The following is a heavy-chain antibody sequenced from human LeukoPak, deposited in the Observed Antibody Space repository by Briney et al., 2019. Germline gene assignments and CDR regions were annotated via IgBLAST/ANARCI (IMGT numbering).Heavy chain of an antibody. J-gene: IGHJ4*02. V-gene: IGHV3-15*01. D-gene: IGHD2-2*01. Sequence: GGSLRLSCAASGFTFSNAWMTWVRQAPGKGLEWVGRIKTKTAGGITLYAPPVEGRFAISRDDSKNTLYLQMNSLKTEDTAVYYCTSVGCTTTSCYADYWGQGTLVTVSS. CDR2: IKTKTAGGIT. CDR3: TSVGCTTTSCYADY. CDR1: GFTFSNAW.